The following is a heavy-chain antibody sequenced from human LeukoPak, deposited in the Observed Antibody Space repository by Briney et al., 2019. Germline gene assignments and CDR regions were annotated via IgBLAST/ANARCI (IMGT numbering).Heavy chain of an antibody. CDR1: GFTFRDYA. V-gene: IGHV3-23*01. CDR3: AKDVGVILFDY. J-gene: IGHJ4*02. CDR2: ISGSGGNT. Sequence: GGSLRLSCAASGFTFRDYAMRWVRQAPGEGLEWVSPISGSGGNTHYADSVKGRFTISRDNSKNTLYLQMNSLRAEDTAVYYCAKDVGVILFDYWGQGTLVTVSS. D-gene: IGHD3-16*02.